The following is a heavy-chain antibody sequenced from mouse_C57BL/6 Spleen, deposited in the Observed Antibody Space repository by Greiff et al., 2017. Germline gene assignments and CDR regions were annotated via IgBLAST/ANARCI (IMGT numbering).Heavy chain of an antibody. CDR2: IDPETGGT. D-gene: IGHD4-1*01. CDR1: GYTFTDYE. V-gene: IGHV1-15*01. CDR3: TRKGNGDEGVDY. J-gene: IGHJ2*01. Sequence: QVQLQQSGAELVRPGASVTLSCKASGYTFTDYEMHWVKQTPVHGLEWIGAIDPETGGTAYNQKFKGKAILTADKSSSTAYMELRSLTSEDSAVYYCTRKGNGDEGVDYWGQGTTLTVSS.